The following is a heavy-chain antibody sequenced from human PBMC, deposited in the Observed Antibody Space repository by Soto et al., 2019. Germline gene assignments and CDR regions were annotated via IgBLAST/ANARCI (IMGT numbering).Heavy chain of an antibody. CDR1: GASINSDY. V-gene: IGHV4-59*03. CDR2: IYHMGGT. D-gene: IGHD5-12*01. J-gene: IGHJ5*02. CDR3: ARFTYKSGFNWFDP. Sequence: SETLSLTCTVSGASINSDYLSWIRQCPGKGLEWIGYIYHMGGTDYNPSLKSRVTISIDKSKNQFSLNLRSVTAEDTAVYFCARFTYKSGFNWFDPWGQGTQVTVSS.